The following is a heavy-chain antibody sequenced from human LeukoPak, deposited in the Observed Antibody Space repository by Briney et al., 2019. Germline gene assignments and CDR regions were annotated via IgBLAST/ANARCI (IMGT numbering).Heavy chain of an antibody. Sequence: SETLSLTCTVSGASISSEGYYWSWIRQHPGEGLELIGFIYYSGHTYYNPSLKSRGSISLDASKSQISLKLSSATAADTAIYYCATIRTGANWYDPWGQGTLVTVSS. CDR1: GASISSEGYY. D-gene: IGHD1-1*01. V-gene: IGHV4-31*03. CDR3: ATIRTGANWYDP. J-gene: IGHJ5*02. CDR2: IYYSGHT.